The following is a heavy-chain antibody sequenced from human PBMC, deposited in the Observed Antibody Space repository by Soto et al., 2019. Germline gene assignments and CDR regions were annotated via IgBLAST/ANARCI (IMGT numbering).Heavy chain of an antibody. J-gene: IGHJ6*02. CDR2: ISYDGGNK. CDR3: AKAIGYCSGSRCRDYYYYYGMYV. D-gene: IGHD2-2*03. V-gene: IGHV3-30*18. CDR1: GFTFSSYG. Sequence: GGSLRLSCAASGFTFSSYGMHWVRQAPGKGLEWVAVISYDGGNKYYADSVKGRFSISRDNSKNTLYLQMNSLRAEDTAVFYCAKAIGYCSGSRCRDYYYYYGMYVWGQGSTVTVSS.